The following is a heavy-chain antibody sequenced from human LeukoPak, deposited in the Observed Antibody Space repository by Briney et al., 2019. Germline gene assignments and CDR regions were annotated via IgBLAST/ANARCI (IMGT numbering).Heavy chain of an antibody. D-gene: IGHD6-13*01. J-gene: IGHJ4*02. CDR1: GYTFTSYG. CDR2: ISAYNGNT. Sequence: ASVKVSFKASGYTFTSYGISWVRQAPGQGLEWMGWISAYNGNTNYAQKLQGRVTMTTDTSTSTAYMELRSLRSDDTAVYYCASTKPYSSSWFFDYWGQGTLVTVSS. CDR3: ASTKPYSSSWFFDY. V-gene: IGHV1-18*01.